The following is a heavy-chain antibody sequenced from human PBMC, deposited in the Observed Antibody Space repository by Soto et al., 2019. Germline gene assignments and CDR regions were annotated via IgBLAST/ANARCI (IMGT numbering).Heavy chain of an antibody. CDR1: GGSISSYY. D-gene: IGHD6-13*01. Sequence: SETLSLTCTVPGGSISSYYWSWIRQPPGKGLEWIGYIYYSGGTNYDPSLKSRVNISVDTSKNQFSLKLSSVTAADTAVYYCVRHEWSYSSSWFQYWGQGSLVTVSS. CDR3: VRHEWSYSSSWFQY. J-gene: IGHJ1*01. CDR2: IYYSGGT. V-gene: IGHV4-59*08.